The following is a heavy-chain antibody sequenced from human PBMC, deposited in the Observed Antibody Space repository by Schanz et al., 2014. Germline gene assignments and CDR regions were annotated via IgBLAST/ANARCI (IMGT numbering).Heavy chain of an antibody. J-gene: IGHJ4*02. V-gene: IGHV3-66*01. CDR1: GFTVSSNH. Sequence: EGQLAESGGGLVQPGGSLRLSSAVSGFTVSSNHMSWVRQAPGKGLEWVSVIYSGIGAYYADSVKDRFTVSRDNSKNTVYLQMNRLRAEDTAVYYCARVHHYDPSGWGYFDYWGQGALXTVSS. CDR3: ARVHHYDPSGWGYFDY. CDR2: IYSGIGA. D-gene: IGHD3-22*01.